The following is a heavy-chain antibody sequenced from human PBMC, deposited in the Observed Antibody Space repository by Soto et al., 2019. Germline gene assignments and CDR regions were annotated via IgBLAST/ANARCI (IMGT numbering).Heavy chain of an antibody. CDR1: GFTFSSYA. CDR2: ISGSGGST. J-gene: IGHJ6*02. D-gene: IGHD6-13*01. Sequence: EVQLLESGGGLVQPGGSLRLSCAASGFTFSSYAMSWVRQAPGKGLEWVSAISGSGGSTYYADSVKGRFNISRDNSKNTRYLQMNSLRAEDTAVYYCAKDRGIAAAGTLLSPQDVRYGMDVWGQGTTVTVSS. V-gene: IGHV3-23*01. CDR3: AKDRGIAAAGTLLSPQDVRYGMDV.